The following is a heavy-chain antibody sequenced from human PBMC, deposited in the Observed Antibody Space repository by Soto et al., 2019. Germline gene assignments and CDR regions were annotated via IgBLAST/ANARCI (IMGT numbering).Heavy chain of an antibody. CDR3: AKGSGFCSGGSCYAPTDY. D-gene: IGHD2-15*01. V-gene: IGHV3-23*01. CDR2: ISDSGGST. CDR1: GFTFSSYA. J-gene: IGHJ4*02. Sequence: EVQLLESGGGLVQPGGYLRLSCAASGFTFSSYAMSWVRQAPGKGLEWVSAISDSGGSTFYADSVKGRFTISRDNSKNTLYLQMTSLRAEDTAVYYCAKGSGFCSGGSCYAPTDYWGQGTLVTVSS.